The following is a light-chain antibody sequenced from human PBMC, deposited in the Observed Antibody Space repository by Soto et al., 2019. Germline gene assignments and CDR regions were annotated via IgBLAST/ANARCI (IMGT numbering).Light chain of an antibody. CDR1: QTISSW. J-gene: IGKJ5*01. CDR2: KAS. CDR3: QQRSNWPIT. V-gene: IGKV1-5*03. Sequence: DIQMTQSPATLSGYVGDRVTITCRASQTISSWLAWYQQKPGKAPKLLIYKASTLKSGVPSRFSGSGSGTEFTLTISSLQPDDFAVYYCQQRSNWPITFGQGTRLE.